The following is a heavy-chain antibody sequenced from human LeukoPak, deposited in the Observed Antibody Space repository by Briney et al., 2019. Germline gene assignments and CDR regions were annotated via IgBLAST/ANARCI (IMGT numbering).Heavy chain of an antibody. V-gene: IGHV3-11*01. CDR1: GFTFSDYY. J-gene: IGHJ4*02. D-gene: IGHD6-13*01. CDR2: ISSSGSTI. CDR3: ARISPYSSSWFFFDY. Sequence: GGSLRLSCAASGFTFSDYYMSWIRQAPGKGLEWVSYISSSGSTIYYADSVKGRFTISRDNAKNSLYLQMNSLRAEDTAVYYCARISPYSSSWFFFDYWGQGTLVTVSS.